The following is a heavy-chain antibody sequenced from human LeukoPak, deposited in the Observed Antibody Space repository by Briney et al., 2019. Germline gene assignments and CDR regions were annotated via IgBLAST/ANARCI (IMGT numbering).Heavy chain of an antibody. D-gene: IGHD2-15*01. CDR2: ISGSGGSP. Sequence: GGSLSLSCAASGFSFSTYAMTWVRQAPGKGLEWVSAISGSGGSPYYSDSVKGRFTISRDNSKNTLYLEMNSLRAEDTAVYFCAKKGEGRIYPSYFFDFWGQGTLVTVSS. V-gene: IGHV3-23*01. CDR1: GFSFSTYA. J-gene: IGHJ4*02. CDR3: AKKGEGRIYPSYFFDF.